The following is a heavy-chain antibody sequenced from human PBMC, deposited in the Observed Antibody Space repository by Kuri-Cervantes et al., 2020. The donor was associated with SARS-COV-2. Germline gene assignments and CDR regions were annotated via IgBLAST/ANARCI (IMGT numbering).Heavy chain of an antibody. CDR3: AKDAGIAAAGTRYYYYYYMDV. D-gene: IGHD6-13*01. Sequence: GESLKISCAASGFTFSSYAMSWGRQAPGKGLEWVSAISGIGGRTYYADSVKGRFTISRDNSKNTLYLQMNSMRAEYTAVYYCAKDAGIAAAGTRYYYYYYMDVWGKGTTVTVSS. CDR1: GFTFSSYA. J-gene: IGHJ6*03. CDR2: ISGIGGRT. V-gene: IGHV3-23*01.